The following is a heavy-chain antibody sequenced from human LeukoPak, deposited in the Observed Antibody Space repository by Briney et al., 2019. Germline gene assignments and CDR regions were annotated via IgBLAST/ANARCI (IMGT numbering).Heavy chain of an antibody. Sequence: GGSLRLSCAASGFTFSSYSMNWVRQAPGKGLEWVSYISSSSSTIYYADSVKGRFTISRDNSKNSLYLQMNSLRAEDTAVYYCARGATLRYAFDIWGQGTMVTVSS. V-gene: IGHV3-48*01. D-gene: IGHD3-16*01. J-gene: IGHJ3*02. CDR1: GFTFSSYS. CDR3: ARGATLRYAFDI. CDR2: ISSSSSTI.